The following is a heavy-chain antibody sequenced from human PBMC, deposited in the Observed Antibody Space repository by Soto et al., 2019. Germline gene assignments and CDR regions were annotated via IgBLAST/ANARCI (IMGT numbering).Heavy chain of an antibody. V-gene: IGHV4-30-4*01. J-gene: IGHJ5*02. CDR2: IYYSGST. Sequence: SETLSLTCTVSGGSISSGDYYWSWIRQPPGKGLEWIGYIYYSGSTYYNPSLKSRVTISVDTSENQFSLKLSSVTAADTAVYYCAREFTIFGVVHVFGWFDPWGQGTLVTV. CDR1: GGSISSGDYY. CDR3: AREFTIFGVVHVFGWFDP. D-gene: IGHD3-3*01.